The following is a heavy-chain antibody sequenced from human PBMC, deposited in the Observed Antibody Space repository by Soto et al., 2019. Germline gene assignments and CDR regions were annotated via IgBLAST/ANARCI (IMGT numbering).Heavy chain of an antibody. Sequence: QVQLVQSGAEVKKPGASVKVSCKASGYTFTSYAMHWVRQAPGQRLEWMGWINAGNGNTKYSQKFQGRATITREISPRKAYMELSSLRSEDTAVYYWAIRRRAIAAAGYDAFDIWGQWTMVTASS. D-gene: IGHD6-13*01. CDR2: INAGNGNT. V-gene: IGHV1-3*01. CDR3: AIRRRAIAAAGYDAFDI. CDR1: GYTFTSYA. J-gene: IGHJ3*02.